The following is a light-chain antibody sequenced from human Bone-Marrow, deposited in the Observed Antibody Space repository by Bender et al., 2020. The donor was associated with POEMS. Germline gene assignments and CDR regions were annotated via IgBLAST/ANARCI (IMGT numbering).Light chain of an antibody. CDR1: SSDVGGRNY. CDR3: YSYADRNNLV. CDR2: DVS. J-gene: IGLJ3*02. Sequence: QSALSQPASVSGSPGQSITISCTGTSSDVGGRNYVSWYQVQPGKAPRLLMYDVSSRPSGVSHRFSGSKSGNTASLTISGLQAEDEADYYCYSYADRNNLVFGGGTKLTVL. V-gene: IGLV2-14*03.